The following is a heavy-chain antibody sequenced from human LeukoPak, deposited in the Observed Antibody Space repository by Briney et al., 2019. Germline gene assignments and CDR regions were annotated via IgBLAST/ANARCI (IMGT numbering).Heavy chain of an antibody. CDR2: IYPGDSDT. D-gene: IGHD5-24*01. CDR3: ARGHGVEMATSTVGYFDY. CDR1: GYSFTSYW. V-gene: IGHV5-51*01. Sequence: GESLKISCKGSGYSFTSYWIGWVRQMPGKGLEWMGIIYPGDSDTRYSPSFQGQVTISADKSISTAYPQWSSLKASDTAMYYCARGHGVEMATSTVGYFDYWGQGTLVTVSS. J-gene: IGHJ4*02.